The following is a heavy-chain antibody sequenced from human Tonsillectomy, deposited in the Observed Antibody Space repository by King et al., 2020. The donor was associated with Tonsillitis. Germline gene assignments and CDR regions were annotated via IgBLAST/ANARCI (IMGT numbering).Heavy chain of an antibody. CDR3: ATPFDY. J-gene: IGHJ4*02. Sequence: EQLVQSGGGLVQPGGSLRISCAASGFPFNTYSMNWVRQAPGKGLEWVSYINSNSDNIYYADSVKGRFTTSRDNAKNSLYLQMNSLRAEDTAVYYCATPFDYWGQGTLVTVSS. CDR1: GFPFNTYS. CDR2: INSNSDNI. V-gene: IGHV3-48*01.